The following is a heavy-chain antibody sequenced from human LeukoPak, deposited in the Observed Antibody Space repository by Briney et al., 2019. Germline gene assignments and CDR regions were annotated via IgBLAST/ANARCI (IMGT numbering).Heavy chain of an antibody. CDR2: INPSGSST. D-gene: IGHD2-21*01. V-gene: IGHV1-46*01. CDR3: AREGDVGDPHFDY. CDR1: GYTFTTYY. J-gene: IGHJ4*02. Sequence: ASVKVSCKASGYTFTTYYMHWVRQAPGQRLEWMGIINPSGSSTSYVQKFQGRVTMTRDTSTSTVYMELSSLRSEDTAVYYCAREGDVGDPHFDYWGQGTLVTVSS.